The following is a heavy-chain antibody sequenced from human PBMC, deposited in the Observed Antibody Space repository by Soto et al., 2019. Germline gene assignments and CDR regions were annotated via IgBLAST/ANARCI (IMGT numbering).Heavy chain of an antibody. V-gene: IGHV4-39*01. CDR2: IYYSGST. D-gene: IGHD3-22*01. CDR1: GGSISSSSYY. J-gene: IGHJ4*02. CDR3: VSLGGYYDSSGWTSQFDY. Sequence: SETLSLTCTVSGGSISSSSYYWGWIRQPPGKGLEWIGSIYYSGSTYYNPSLKSRVTISVDTSKNQFSLKLSSVTAADTAVYYCVSLGGYYDSSGWTSQFDYWGQGTLVTVSS.